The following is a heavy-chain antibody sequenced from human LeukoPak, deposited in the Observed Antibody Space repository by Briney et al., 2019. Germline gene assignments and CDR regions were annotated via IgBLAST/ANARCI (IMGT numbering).Heavy chain of an antibody. CDR1: GFTVSSNY. D-gene: IGHD6-19*01. V-gene: IGHV3-66*02. Sequence: GGSLRLSCAASGFTVSSNYMSWVRQALGKGLEWVSVIYSGGSTYYADSVKGRFTISRDNSKNTLYLQMNSLRAEDTAVYYCARDEAVATRGSFDYWGQGTLVTVSS. J-gene: IGHJ4*02. CDR3: ARDEAVATRGSFDY. CDR2: IYSGGST.